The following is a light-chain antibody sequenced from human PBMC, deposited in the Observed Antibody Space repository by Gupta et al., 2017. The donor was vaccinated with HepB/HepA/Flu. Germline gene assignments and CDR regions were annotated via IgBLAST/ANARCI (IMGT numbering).Light chain of an antibody. V-gene: IGKV1-5*03. J-gene: IGKJ4*01. Sequence: DIQMTQSPATLSASVGDRVTISCQASQHISTFLAWYQQKPGKAPNLLISESSILESGGPSRFTASGSGTEFTLTTNTLQPEDFATYYCQQYHLFPLTFGGGTKVEF. CDR3: QQYHLFPLT. CDR1: QHISTF. CDR2: ESS.